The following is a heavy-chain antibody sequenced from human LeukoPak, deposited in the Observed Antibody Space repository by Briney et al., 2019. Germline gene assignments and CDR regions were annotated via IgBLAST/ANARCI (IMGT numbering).Heavy chain of an antibody. V-gene: IGHV1-69*13. D-gene: IGHD3-22*01. CDR2: IIPIFGTA. Sequence: SVNVSCKASGGTFSSYAISWVRQAPGQGLEWMGGIIPIFGTANYAQKFQGRVTITADESTSTAYMELSSLRSEDTAVHYCARGPLGGYYDSSGYYYGMDVWGQGTTVTVSS. CDR1: GGTFSSYA. J-gene: IGHJ6*02. CDR3: ARGPLGGYYDSSGYYYGMDV.